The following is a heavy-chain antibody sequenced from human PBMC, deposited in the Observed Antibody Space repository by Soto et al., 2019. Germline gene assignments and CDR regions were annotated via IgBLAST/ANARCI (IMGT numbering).Heavy chain of an antibody. CDR1: GFTFSSYV. CDR3: AKDSHLRNYFDY. Sequence: DVQLLESGGGLVQPGGSLRLSCAVSGFTFSSYVMSWVRQAPGKGLEWVSDISGSGGRTDYADSVKGRFTISRDNSKNTPYLQMNSLRAEDTAVYYCAKDSHLRNYFDYWGQGTLVTVSS. V-gene: IGHV3-23*01. J-gene: IGHJ4*02. CDR2: ISGSGGRT.